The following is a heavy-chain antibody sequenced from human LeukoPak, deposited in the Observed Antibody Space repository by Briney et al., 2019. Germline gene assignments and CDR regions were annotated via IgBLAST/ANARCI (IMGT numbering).Heavy chain of an antibody. V-gene: IGHV1-2*02. CDR1: GYTFTGYY. D-gene: IGHD3-22*01. Sequence: ASVKVSCKASGYTFTGYYMHWVRQAPGQGLEWMGWINPNSGGTNYAQKFQGRATMTRDTSISTAYMELSRLRSDDTAVYYCARAEQLERPDYYDSSGYTDTLTLVDYWGQGTLVTVSS. J-gene: IGHJ4*02. CDR2: INPNSGGT. CDR3: ARAEQLERPDYYDSSGYTDTLTLVDY.